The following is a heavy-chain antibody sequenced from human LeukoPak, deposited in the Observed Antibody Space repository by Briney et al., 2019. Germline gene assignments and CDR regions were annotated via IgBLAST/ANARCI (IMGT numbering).Heavy chain of an antibody. Sequence: SVKVSCKASGGTFSSYAISWVRRAPGQGLEWMGGIIPIFGTANYAQKFQGRVTITADESTSTAYMELSSLRSEDTAVYYCATTNSGYDFPYYYYGMDVWGQGTTVTVSS. CDR3: ATTNSGYDFPYYYYGMDV. CDR1: GGTFSSYA. V-gene: IGHV1-69*01. D-gene: IGHD5-12*01. CDR2: IIPIFGTA. J-gene: IGHJ6*02.